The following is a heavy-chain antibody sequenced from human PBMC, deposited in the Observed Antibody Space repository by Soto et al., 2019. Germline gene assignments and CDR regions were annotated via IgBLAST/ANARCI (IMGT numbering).Heavy chain of an antibody. CDR2: ISAYNGNT. CDR1: GYTFTSYG. CDR3: ARDLSSFDFWSGYYSPWFDP. D-gene: IGHD3-3*01. J-gene: IGHJ5*02. V-gene: IGHV1-18*01. Sequence: ASVKVSCKASGYTFTSYGISWVRQAPGQGLEWMGWISAYNGNTNYAQKLQGRVTMTTDTSTSTAYMELRSLRSDDTAVYYCARDLSSFDFWSGYYSPWFDPWGQGTLVTVSS.